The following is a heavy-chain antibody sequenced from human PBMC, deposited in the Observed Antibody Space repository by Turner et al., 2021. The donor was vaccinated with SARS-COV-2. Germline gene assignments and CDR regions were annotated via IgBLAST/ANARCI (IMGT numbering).Heavy chain of an antibody. CDR2: ISGSSRYI. Sequence: EVQLVESGGGLVEPGGSLRLSCAASGFTISPYSMNWVRKAPGKGLEWVSSISGSSRYIFYADSVKGRFTISRDNARNSLYLQMDSLRAEDSAIYYCGRLMATTDTNYFYYGMDFWGQGTTVTVSS. CDR3: GRLMATTDTNYFYYGMDF. D-gene: IGHD5-12*01. CDR1: GFTISPYS. J-gene: IGHJ6*02. V-gene: IGHV3-21*06.